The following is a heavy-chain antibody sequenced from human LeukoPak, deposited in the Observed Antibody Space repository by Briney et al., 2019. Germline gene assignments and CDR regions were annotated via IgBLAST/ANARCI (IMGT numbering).Heavy chain of an antibody. D-gene: IGHD4-23*01. Sequence: GGSLRLSCAASGFTFSNYGMHWVRQAPGKGLEWVAVISYDGSNKYYADSVKGRFTISRDNSRNTLYLQMNSLRAEDTAMYYCAKDLGDYDGNSDLNYWGQGTLVTVSS. CDR2: ISYDGSNK. J-gene: IGHJ4*02. CDR3: AKDLGDYDGNSDLNY. V-gene: IGHV3-30*18. CDR1: GFTFSNYG.